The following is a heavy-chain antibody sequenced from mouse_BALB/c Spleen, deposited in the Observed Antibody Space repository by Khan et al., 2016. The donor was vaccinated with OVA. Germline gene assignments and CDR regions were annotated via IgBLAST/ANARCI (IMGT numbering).Heavy chain of an antibody. J-gene: IGHJ4*01. D-gene: IGHD1-1*01. Sequence: QVQLKESGPGLVAPSQSLSITCTVSGSSLISYGVNWVRQPPGKGLEWLGVIWGDGSINYHSTLKSRLIISKDNSKRQVFLTLNSLQTDDTATYYCAKFTPDFYSMDYWGQGTSVTVSS. CDR1: GSSLISYG. CDR3: AKFTPDFYSMDY. CDR2: IWGDGSI. V-gene: IGHV2-3*01.